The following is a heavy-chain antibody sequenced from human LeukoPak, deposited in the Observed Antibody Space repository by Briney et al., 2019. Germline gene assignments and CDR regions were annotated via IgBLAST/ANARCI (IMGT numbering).Heavy chain of an antibody. D-gene: IGHD3-10*01. Sequence: GGSLRLSCAVSGFTFRNYAMSWVRQAPGKGLEWVSTISGSGGSTYNADSVKGRFTISRDNSKNTLYLQMNSLRAEDTALYYCAGTRSGTPAGYWGQGTLVTVSS. CDR3: AGTRSGTPAGY. V-gene: IGHV3-23*01. CDR1: GFTFRNYA. J-gene: IGHJ4*02. CDR2: ISGSGGST.